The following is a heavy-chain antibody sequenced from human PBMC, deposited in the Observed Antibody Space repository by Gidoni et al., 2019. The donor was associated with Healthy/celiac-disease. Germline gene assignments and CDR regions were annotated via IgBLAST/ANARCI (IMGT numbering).Heavy chain of an antibody. CDR2: IYYSGST. J-gene: IGHJ4*02. CDR3: ARLSGANYYDSSGTDY. CDR1: GGSISSSSYY. D-gene: IGHD3-22*01. V-gene: IGHV4-39*01. Sequence: QLQLQESGPGLVKPSETLSLTCTVSGGSISSSSYYWGWIRQPPGKGLEWIGSIYYSGSTYYNPSLKSRVTISVDTSKNQFSLKLSSVTAADTAVYYCARLSGANYYDSSGTDYWGQGTLVTVSS.